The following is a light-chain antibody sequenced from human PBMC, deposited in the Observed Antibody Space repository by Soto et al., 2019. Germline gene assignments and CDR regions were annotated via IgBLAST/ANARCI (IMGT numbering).Light chain of an antibody. J-gene: IGKJ2*01. CDR2: GAS. Sequence: EIVMTQSPATLSVSPGERVTLSCRASQSVSSSLAWYQQKPGQAPRLLIYGASTRATGIPVRFSGSGSGTEFTLTISSLQSEDFAVYFCHQYNNWPPYTFGQGTKVDIK. V-gene: IGKV3-15*01. CDR1: QSVSSS. CDR3: HQYNNWPPYT.